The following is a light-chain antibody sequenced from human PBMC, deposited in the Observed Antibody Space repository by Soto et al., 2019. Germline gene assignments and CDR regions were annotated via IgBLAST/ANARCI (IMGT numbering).Light chain of an antibody. CDR1: QSISSW. CDR2: KSS. Sequence: DIQMTQSPSTLSASVGDRVTITCRASQSISSWLAWYQQKPGKAPKLLIYKSSSLESGVPSRFSGSGSGTEFPLTISSLQPDDFATYDCQQYNSYPLTFGGGTKVDIK. V-gene: IGKV1-5*03. J-gene: IGKJ4*01. CDR3: QQYNSYPLT.